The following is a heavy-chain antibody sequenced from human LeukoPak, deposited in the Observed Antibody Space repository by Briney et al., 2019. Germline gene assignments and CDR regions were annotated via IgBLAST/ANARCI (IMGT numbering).Heavy chain of an antibody. J-gene: IGHJ5*01. CDR2: IYTSGTT. Sequence: SSETLSLTCTVSGGSISSYYWSWIRQPAGKGLEWIGRIYTSGTTHYNPSLKSRVTMSVDTSKNQFSLKLSSVTAADTAVYYCATDGMVRGPDAWFDSWGQGTLVTVSS. CDR1: GGSISSYY. D-gene: IGHD3-10*01. V-gene: IGHV4-4*07. CDR3: ATDGMVRGPDAWFDS.